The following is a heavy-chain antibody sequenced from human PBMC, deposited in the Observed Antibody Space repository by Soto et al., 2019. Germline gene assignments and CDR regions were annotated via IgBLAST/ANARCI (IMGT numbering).Heavy chain of an antibody. D-gene: IGHD6-13*01. CDR1: VGSFSGYY. J-gene: IGHJ5*02. CDR3: ARVRSRWKQLVRWFDP. Sequence: PWETLSLTCAFYVGSFSGYYWSCIRHPPGKWLEWIGEINHSGSTNYNPSLKSRVTISVDTSKNQFSLKLSSVTAADTAVYYCARVRSRWKQLVRWFDPWGQGTLVTVSS. V-gene: IGHV4-34*01. CDR2: INHSGST.